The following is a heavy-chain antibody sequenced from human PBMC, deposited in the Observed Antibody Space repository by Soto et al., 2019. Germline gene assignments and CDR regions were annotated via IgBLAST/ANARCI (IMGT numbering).Heavy chain of an antibody. CDR1: GFSLSTSGVG. D-gene: IGHD3-10*01. Sequence: SGPTLVNPTQTLTLTCTFSGFSLSTSGVGVGWIRQPPGKALEWLAVIYWDDSKTYSPSLKSRLTITKDTSRDQVVLTMTNMDPVDTATYYCAHKGSGSRAIDYWGQGTLVTVSS. V-gene: IGHV2-5*02. CDR2: IYWDDSK. CDR3: AHKGSGSRAIDY. J-gene: IGHJ4*02.